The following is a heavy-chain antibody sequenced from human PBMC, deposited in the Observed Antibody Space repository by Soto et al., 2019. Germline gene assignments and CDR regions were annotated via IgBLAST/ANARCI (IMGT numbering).Heavy chain of an antibody. CDR1: GYTFTGYY. Sequence: AASVKVSCKASGYTFTGYYMHWVRQAPGQGLEWMGWINPNSGGTNYAQKFQGWVTMTRDTSISTAYMELSRLRSDDTAVYYCARASSSAYYYDSSGPFYGMDVWGQGTTVTVSS. J-gene: IGHJ6*02. D-gene: IGHD3-22*01. V-gene: IGHV1-2*04. CDR3: ARASSSAYYYDSSGPFYGMDV. CDR2: INPNSGGT.